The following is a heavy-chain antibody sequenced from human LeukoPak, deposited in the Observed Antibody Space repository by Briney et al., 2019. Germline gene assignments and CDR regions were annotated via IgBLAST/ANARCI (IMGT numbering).Heavy chain of an antibody. CDR2: IIPIFGTT. J-gene: IGHJ4*02. CDR3: ARTKRGSPAGFDY. V-gene: IGHV1-69*06. Sequence: SVRVSCKASGGTFSSYAISWVRQAPGQGLEWMGGIIPIFGTTNYAQKFQARVTITAHKSTSTAYMELSSLRSAYTAVYYCARTKRGSPAGFDYWGQGTLVTVSS. CDR1: GGTFSSYA. D-gene: IGHD1-26*01.